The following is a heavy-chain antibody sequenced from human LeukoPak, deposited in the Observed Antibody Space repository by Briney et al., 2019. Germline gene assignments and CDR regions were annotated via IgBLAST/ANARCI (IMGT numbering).Heavy chain of an antibody. CDR2: INWNGGST. Sequence: GGSLRLSCAASGFTFDDYGMSWVRQAPGKGLEWVSGINWNGGSTGYADSVKGRFTISRDNAKNSLYLQMNSLRAEDTALYYCARVRGSSGWSYYYYMDGWGKGTTVTVSS. CDR1: GFTFDDYG. CDR3: ARVRGSSGWSYYYYMDG. V-gene: IGHV3-20*04. D-gene: IGHD6-19*01. J-gene: IGHJ6*03.